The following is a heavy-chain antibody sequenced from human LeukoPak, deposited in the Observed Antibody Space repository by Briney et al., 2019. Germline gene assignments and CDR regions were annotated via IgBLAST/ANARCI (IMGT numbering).Heavy chain of an antibody. CDR3: ARSSVGARRRIDY. D-gene: IGHD1-26*01. CDR1: GYTFTSYY. J-gene: IGHJ4*02. V-gene: IGHV1-8*02. CDR2: MNPNSGNT. Sequence: GASVKVSCKASGYTFTSYYMHWVRQATGQGLEWMGWMNPNSGNTGYAQKFQGRVTMTRSTSINTAYMELNSLTSEGTAVYYCARSSVGARRRIDYWGQGSLVTVSS.